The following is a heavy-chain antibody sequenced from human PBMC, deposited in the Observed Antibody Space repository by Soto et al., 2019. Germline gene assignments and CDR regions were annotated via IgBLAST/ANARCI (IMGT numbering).Heavy chain of an antibody. D-gene: IGHD2-21*01. CDR2: IYVTGAG. CDR1: GAALNSGNYY. CDR3: ARLRIATNNYKWFDP. V-gene: IGHV4-31*03. J-gene: IGHJ5*02. Sequence: SETLSLTCSVSGAALNSGNYYWSWISQVPGKGLEWIGHIYVTGAGDYNPSLRDRITISQDTSERQFSLNLRLVTAADTAVYYCARLRIATNNYKWFDPWGQGTLVTVSS.